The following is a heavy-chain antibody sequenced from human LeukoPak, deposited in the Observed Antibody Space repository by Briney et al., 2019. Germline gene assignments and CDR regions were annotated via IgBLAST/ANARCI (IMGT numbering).Heavy chain of an antibody. V-gene: IGHV3-9*01. J-gene: IGHJ4*02. Sequence: PGRSLRLSCAASGFTFDDYVMHWVRRAPGKGLEWVSGISWNSGSIGYADSVKGRFTISRDNAKNSLYLQMNSLRPEDTALYYCAKGVAYGQYYFDYWGQGTLVTVSS. CDR1: GFTFDDYV. D-gene: IGHD3-10*01. CDR2: ISWNSGSI. CDR3: AKGVAYGQYYFDY.